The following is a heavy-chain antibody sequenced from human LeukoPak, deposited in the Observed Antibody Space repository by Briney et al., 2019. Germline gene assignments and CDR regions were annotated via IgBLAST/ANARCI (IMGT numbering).Heavy chain of an antibody. CDR1: SGSISSGGYY. CDR2: IYYSGST. D-gene: IGHD2-2*02. V-gene: IGHV4-31*03. CDR3: ASYLGYCSSTSCYSESYYYGMDV. J-gene: IGHJ6*02. Sequence: PSETLSLTCTVSSGSISSGGYYWSWIRQHPGKGLEWIGYIYYSGSTYYNPSLKSRVTISVDTSKNQFSLKLSSVTAADTAVYYCASYLGYCSSTSCYSESYYYGMDVWGQGTTVTVSS.